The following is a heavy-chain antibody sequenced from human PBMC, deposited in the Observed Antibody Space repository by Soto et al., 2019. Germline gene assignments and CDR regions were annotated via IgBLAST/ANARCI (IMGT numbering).Heavy chain of an antibody. CDR3: AKDPLLWFGEPLYYFDY. CDR1: GFTFSSYA. J-gene: IGHJ4*02. D-gene: IGHD3-10*01. Sequence: GGSLRLSCAASGFTFSSYAMSWVRQAPGKGLEWVSAISGSGGSTYYADSVKGRFTISRDNSKNTLYLQMNSLRAEDTAVYYCAKDPLLWFGEPLYYFDYWGQGTLVTVSS. CDR2: ISGSGGST. V-gene: IGHV3-23*01.